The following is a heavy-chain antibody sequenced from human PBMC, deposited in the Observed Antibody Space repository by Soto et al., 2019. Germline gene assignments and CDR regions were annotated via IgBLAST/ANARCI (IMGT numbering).Heavy chain of an antibody. CDR3: ARGGITGTEGFFYYYYYYMDV. Sequence: QLQLQESGPGLVKPSETLSLTCTVSGGSISSSSYYWGWIRQPPGKGLEWIGSIYYSGSTYYNPSRKRRVTISVDTSKNQFSLKLSSVTAADTAVYYCARGGITGTEGFFYYYYYYMDVWGKGTTVTVSS. V-gene: IGHV4-39*01. CDR1: GGSISSSSYY. J-gene: IGHJ6*03. D-gene: IGHD1-7*01. CDR2: IYYSGST.